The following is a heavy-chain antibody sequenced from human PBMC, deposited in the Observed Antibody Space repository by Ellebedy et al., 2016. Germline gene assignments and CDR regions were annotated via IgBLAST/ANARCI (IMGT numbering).Heavy chain of an antibody. CDR1: GFTFSSYS. D-gene: IGHD2-2*01. V-gene: IGHV3-48*02. CDR3: ARAPLTCSSTSCSFDY. Sequence: GESLKISXAASGFTFSSYSMNWVRQAPGKGLEWVSYISSSSSTIYYADSVKGRFTISRDNAKNSLYLQMNSLRDEDTAVYYCARAPLTCSSTSCSFDYWGQGTLVTVSS. CDR2: ISSSSSTI. J-gene: IGHJ4*02.